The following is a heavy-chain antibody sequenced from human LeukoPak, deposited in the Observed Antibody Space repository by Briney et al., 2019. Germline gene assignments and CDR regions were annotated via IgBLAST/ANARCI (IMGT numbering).Heavy chain of an antibody. V-gene: IGHV3-23*01. J-gene: IGHJ5*02. CDR1: GFTFSSVA. CDR3: TKDPNGNYVGAFDP. D-gene: IGHD4-17*01. Sequence: GGSLRLSCAASGFTFSSVAMTWVRQAPGKGLEWVSSITGNHGATYNIDSVKGRFTISRDNSQNTLYLQMNSLRVEDTAVYYCTKDPNGNYVGAFDPWGQGTLVTVSS. CDR2: ITGNHGAT.